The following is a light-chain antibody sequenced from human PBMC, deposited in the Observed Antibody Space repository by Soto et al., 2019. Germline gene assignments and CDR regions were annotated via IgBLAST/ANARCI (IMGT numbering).Light chain of an antibody. V-gene: IGKV3-20*01. J-gene: IGKJ2*01. CDR1: QSVSNTY. Sequence: EIVLTQSPGTLSLSPGERATLSCRASQSVSNTYLAWYQQKPGRAPRLLIYDASTRATGIPDRFSGSGSGTDFTLTISRLEPEDFAVYYCQQYNNWPPLTFGQGTKLEIK. CDR2: DAS. CDR3: QQYNNWPPLT.